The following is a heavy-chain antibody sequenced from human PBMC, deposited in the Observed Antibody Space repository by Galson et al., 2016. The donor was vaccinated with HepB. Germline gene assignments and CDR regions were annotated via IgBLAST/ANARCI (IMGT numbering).Heavy chain of an antibody. CDR3: ARDGLSRSNYYFYAMDV. V-gene: IGHV1-3*01. Sequence: SVKVSCKASGYTFTSQAMHWVRQAPGQRLEWMGWINAGNGNTRYSRRFQGRVTITRDTSATTAYMELNSLTSEDTALYYCARDGLSRSNYYFYAMDVWGQGTTVTVSS. J-gene: IGHJ6*02. CDR1: GYTFTSQA. CDR2: INAGNGNT.